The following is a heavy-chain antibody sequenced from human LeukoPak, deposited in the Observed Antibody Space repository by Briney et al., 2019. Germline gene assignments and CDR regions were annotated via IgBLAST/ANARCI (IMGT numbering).Heavy chain of an antibody. V-gene: IGHV4-34*01. Sequence: SETLSLTCAVYGGSFSGYYWSWIRQPPGKGLEWIGYIYHSGSTYYNPSLKSRVTISVDRSKNQFSLKLSSVTAADTAVYYCVRAGPRYYYYGMDVWGQGTTVTVSS. CDR1: GGSFSGYY. CDR2: IYHSGST. CDR3: VRAGPRYYYYGMDV. J-gene: IGHJ6*02.